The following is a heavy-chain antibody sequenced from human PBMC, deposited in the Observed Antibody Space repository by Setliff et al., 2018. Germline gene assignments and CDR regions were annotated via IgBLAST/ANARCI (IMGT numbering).Heavy chain of an antibody. CDR1: GGSISSSSYY. CDR3: ARDRSYYASGSFTKWFDF. J-gene: IGHJ4*02. V-gene: IGHV4-39*07. D-gene: IGHD3-10*01. Sequence: SETLSLTCTVSGGSISSSSYYWGWIRQPPGKGLEWIGEINHSGSTNYNPSLKSRVTMSVDKSRNQFSLRLTSVTAADTAIYFCARDRSYYASGSFTKWFDFWGQGVLVTVSS. CDR2: INHSGST.